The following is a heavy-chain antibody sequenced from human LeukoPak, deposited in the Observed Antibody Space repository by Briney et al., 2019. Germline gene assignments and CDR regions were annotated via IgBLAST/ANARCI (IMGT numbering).Heavy chain of an antibody. Sequence: GGSLRLSCAASAFTFSSYSMHWVRQAPGKGLEWVAFIRYDGSNKYYADSVKGRFTISRDNSKNTLYLQMSSLRAEDTAVYYCAKDTPDSSAYYLENWGQGTLVTVSS. J-gene: IGHJ4*02. V-gene: IGHV3-30*02. CDR2: IRYDGSNK. CDR1: AFTFSSYS. D-gene: IGHD3-22*01. CDR3: AKDTPDSSAYYLEN.